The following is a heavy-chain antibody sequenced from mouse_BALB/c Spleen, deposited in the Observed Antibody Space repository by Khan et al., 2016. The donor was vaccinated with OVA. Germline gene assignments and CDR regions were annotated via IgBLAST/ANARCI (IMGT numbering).Heavy chain of an antibody. J-gene: IGHJ4*01. CDR3: ARGLRRYYYAMDY. CDR1: GFDLSRYW. CDR2: INPDSSTI. D-gene: IGHD2-2*01. V-gene: IGHV4-1*02. Sequence: EVKLLESGGGLVQPGGSLKLSCAASGFDLSRYWMSWVRQAPGKGLEWIGEINPDSSTINYTPSLKDKFIISRDNAKNTLYLQMSKVRSEDTALYYCARGLRRYYYAMDYWGQGTSVTVSS.